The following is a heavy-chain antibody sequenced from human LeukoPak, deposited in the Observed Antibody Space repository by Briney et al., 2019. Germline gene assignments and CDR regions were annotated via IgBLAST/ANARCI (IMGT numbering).Heavy chain of an antibody. Sequence: GGSLRLSCAASGFTVSNNYMSWVRQAPGKGLEWVSVIYSGGSTYYADSVKGRFTNSRDNSKNTLYLHMNSLRAEDTAVYYCARDDYGDEGADYWGQGTLVTVSS. D-gene: IGHD4-17*01. CDR3: ARDDYGDEGADY. CDR2: IYSGGST. CDR1: GFTVSNNY. J-gene: IGHJ4*02. V-gene: IGHV3-53*01.